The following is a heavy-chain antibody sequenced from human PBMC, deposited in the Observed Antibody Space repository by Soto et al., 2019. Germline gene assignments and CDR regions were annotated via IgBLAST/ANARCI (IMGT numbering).Heavy chain of an antibody. J-gene: IGHJ4*02. CDR1: GGSISSRSYY. CDR3: ASLRYSGDSFDY. Sequence: QLQLQESGPGLVKPSETLSLTCPVSGGSISSRSYYWVCIRQPTGKGPEWIGSISYSGSTYYNPSLNSRVTISVDTSNNPFSLKLSSVIAADTAVYYCASLRYSGDSFDYWGQGTLVPVSS. D-gene: IGHD1-26*01. CDR2: ISYSGST. V-gene: IGHV4-39*01.